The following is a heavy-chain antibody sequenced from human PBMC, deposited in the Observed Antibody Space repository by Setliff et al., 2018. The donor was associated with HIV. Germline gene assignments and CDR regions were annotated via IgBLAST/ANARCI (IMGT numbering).Heavy chain of an antibody. Sequence: ASVKVSCKASGYNFRIYGVHWVRQTPGQRLEWMGGINAATGDTNYSQKFQGRVTITSDTSATTAFMDLHSLGSEDTAVYYCARDLCGDNFYRGYYFDYWGQGTLVTVSS. V-gene: IGHV1-3*01. CDR1: GYNFRIYG. D-gene: IGHD2-21*01. J-gene: IGHJ4*02. CDR3: ARDLCGDNFYRGYYFDY. CDR2: INAATGDT.